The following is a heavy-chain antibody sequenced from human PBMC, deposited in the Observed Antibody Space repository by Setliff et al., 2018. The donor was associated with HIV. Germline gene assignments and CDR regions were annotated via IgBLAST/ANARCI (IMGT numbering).Heavy chain of an antibody. J-gene: IGHJ1*01. CDR1: GDSISNYY. D-gene: IGHD2-8*01. CDR3: ATVLMVYAIGGRYFQH. Sequence: SETLSLTCTVSGDSISNYYWSWVRQPPGKGLEWIGSIYYSGSTYYNPSLKSRVTISVDTSKNQFSLKLSSVTAADTAVYYCATVLMVYAIGGRYFQHWGQGTLVTVS. CDR2: IYYSGST. V-gene: IGHV4-59*05.